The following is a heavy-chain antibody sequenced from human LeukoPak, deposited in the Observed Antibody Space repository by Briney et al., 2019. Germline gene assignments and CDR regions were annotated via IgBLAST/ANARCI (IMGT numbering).Heavy chain of an antibody. D-gene: IGHD4-17*01. CDR2: IYSSGNT. V-gene: IGHV4-4*07. Sequence: SETLSLTCTVSGGSISSYYWSWIRQPAGKGLEWIGRIYSSGNTNYNPSLKSRITLSVDTSKNQFSLNLRSVTAADTAVYYCARDYGDYLFDYWGQGTLVTVSS. CDR3: ARDYGDYLFDY. J-gene: IGHJ4*02. CDR1: GGSISSYY.